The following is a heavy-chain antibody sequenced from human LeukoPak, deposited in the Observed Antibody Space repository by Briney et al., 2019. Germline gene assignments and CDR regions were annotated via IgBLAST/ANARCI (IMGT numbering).Heavy chain of an antibody. Sequence: PEGSLRLSCAASGFTFSSYSMNWVRQAPGKGLEWVSSISSSSSYIYYADSVKGRFTISRDNAKNSLYLQMNSLRAEDTAVYYCARGIAVAGTGDYWGQGTLVTVSS. CDR1: GFTFSSYS. D-gene: IGHD6-19*01. CDR2: ISSSSSYI. V-gene: IGHV3-21*01. CDR3: ARGIAVAGTGDY. J-gene: IGHJ4*02.